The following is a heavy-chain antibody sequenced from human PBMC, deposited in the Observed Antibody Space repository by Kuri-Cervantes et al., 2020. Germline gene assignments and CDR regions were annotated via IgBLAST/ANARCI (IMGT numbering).Heavy chain of an antibody. CDR1: GFTFSSYW. J-gene: IGHJ4*02. CDR3: AKESYSSSQRNYFDY. D-gene: IGHD6-13*01. CDR2: IKQDGSEK. Sequence: GGSLRLSCAASGFTFSSYWMSWVRQAPGKGLEWVANIKQDGSEKYYVDSVKGRFTISRDNAKNSLYLQMNSLRAEDTAVYYCAKESYSSSQRNYFDYRGQGTLVTVSS. V-gene: IGHV3-7*01.